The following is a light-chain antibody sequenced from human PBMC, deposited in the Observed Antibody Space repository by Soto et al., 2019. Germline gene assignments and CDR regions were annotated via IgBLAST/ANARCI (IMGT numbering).Light chain of an antibody. Sequence: EIVLTQFPVPLSLSPGERATLSCRASQSVDNYLAWYQQKPGQAPRLLIYGASSRPTGIPDRFSGSGSGTVFTLTISRLDPEDFAVYYCQQYGSSSTLGQGTRLEIK. CDR1: QSVDNY. J-gene: IGKJ5*01. CDR3: QQYGSSST. CDR2: GAS. V-gene: IGKV3-20*01.